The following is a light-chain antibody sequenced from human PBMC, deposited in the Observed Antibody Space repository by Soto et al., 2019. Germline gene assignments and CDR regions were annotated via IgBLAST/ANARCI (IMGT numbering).Light chain of an antibody. CDR3: CSYTRTSNHYF. Sequence: QSVLAHPASVSGSPGQSITISCTGTSSDIGGYDYASWYQQRPGKAPKLMIYEVRYRPSGGSNRFSGSKSGNTASLTISGLQAEDEANYYCCSYTRTSNHYFFGSGTKVTVL. J-gene: IGLJ1*01. CDR2: EVR. CDR1: SSDIGGYDY. V-gene: IGLV2-14*01.